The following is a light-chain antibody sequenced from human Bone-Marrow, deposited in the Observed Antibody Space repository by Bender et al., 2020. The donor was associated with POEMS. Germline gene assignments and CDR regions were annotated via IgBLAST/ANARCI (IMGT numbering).Light chain of an antibody. CDR3: AAWDDSLNGDV. Sequence: QSVLTQSPSASGAPGQSVTISCSGSSSNIGSNYVNWYQQLPGTAPKLLIFRSHERPSGVPDRFSGSKSGTSASLAISGLQSEDEADYYCAAWDDSLNGDVFGGGTQLTVL. V-gene: IGLV1-44*01. CDR1: SSNIGSNY. J-gene: IGLJ7*01. CDR2: RSH.